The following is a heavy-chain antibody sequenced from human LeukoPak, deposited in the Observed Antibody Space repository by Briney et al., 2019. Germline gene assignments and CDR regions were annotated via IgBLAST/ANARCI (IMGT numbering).Heavy chain of an antibody. CDR3: ARDLIGGLGELSSWLGY. D-gene: IGHD3-16*02. CDR1: GFTVSRNY. Sequence: GGSLRLSCAASGFTVSRNYMSWVRQAPGKGLEWVSCITSSSTYIYYADSVKGRFTISRDNSKNTLYLQMNSLRAEDTAVYYCARDLIGGLGELSSWLGYWGQGTLVTVSS. J-gene: IGHJ4*02. CDR2: ITSSSTYI. V-gene: IGHV3-21*01.